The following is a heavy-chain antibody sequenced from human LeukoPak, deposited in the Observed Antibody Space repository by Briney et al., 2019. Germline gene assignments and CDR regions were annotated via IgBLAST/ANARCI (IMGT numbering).Heavy chain of an antibody. D-gene: IGHD3-16*01. CDR3: ARGSYDYVWGSSFDY. J-gene: IGHJ4*02. CDR1: GGSISSYY. CDR2: IYTSGST. Sequence: PSETLSLTCTVSGGSISSYYWSWIRQPAGKGLEWIGRIYTSGSTNYNPSLKSRVTMSVDTSKNQFSLKLSSVTAADTAVYYCARGSYDYVWGSSFDYWGQGTLVTVSS. V-gene: IGHV4-4*07.